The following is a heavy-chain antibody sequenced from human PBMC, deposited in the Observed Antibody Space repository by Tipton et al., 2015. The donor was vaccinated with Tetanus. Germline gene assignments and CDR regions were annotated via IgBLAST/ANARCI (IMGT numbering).Heavy chain of an antibody. V-gene: IGHV4-34*01. CDR1: GGSFSGYY. J-gene: IGHJ4*02. Sequence: LRLSCAVYGGSFSGYYLTWIRQSPGKGLEWIGEIGPGGNTYYSASLKSRVTISVATSNNQLSLKLSSVTAADTGVYYCARGLDAYKCGNNWGQGTLVTVSS. CDR3: ARGLDAYKCGNN. D-gene: IGHD5-24*01. CDR2: IGPGGNT.